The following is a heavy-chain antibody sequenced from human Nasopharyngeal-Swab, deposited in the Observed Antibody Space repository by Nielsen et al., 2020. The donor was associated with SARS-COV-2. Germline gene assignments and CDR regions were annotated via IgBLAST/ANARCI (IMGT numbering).Heavy chain of an antibody. CDR3: ARDVGLDGMDV. Sequence: GESLKISCVDSGFRDYSMNWVRQAPGKGLEWVSGISDGGGSTSYADSAKGRFTISRDNSKNTLYLQMNSLRAEDTAVYYCARDVGLDGMDVWGQGTTVTVSS. D-gene: IGHD3-16*01. CDR2: ISDGGGST. J-gene: IGHJ6*02. V-gene: IGHV3-23*01. CDR1: GFRDYS.